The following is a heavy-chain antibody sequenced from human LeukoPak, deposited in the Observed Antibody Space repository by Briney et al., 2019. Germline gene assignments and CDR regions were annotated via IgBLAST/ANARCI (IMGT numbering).Heavy chain of an antibody. CDR1: GYSISSGYY. D-gene: IGHD3-3*01. V-gene: IGHV4-38-2*02. Sequence: SETLSLTCTVSGYSISSGYYWGWIRQPPGKGLEWIGSIYHSGRTFYNPSLKSRVTISVDTSKNQFSLRLTSVTAADTAVYYCAKGDGYYDFWSGYKDYYMDVWGKGTTVTVSS. CDR3: AKGDGYYDFWSGYKDYYMDV. J-gene: IGHJ6*03. CDR2: IYHSGRT.